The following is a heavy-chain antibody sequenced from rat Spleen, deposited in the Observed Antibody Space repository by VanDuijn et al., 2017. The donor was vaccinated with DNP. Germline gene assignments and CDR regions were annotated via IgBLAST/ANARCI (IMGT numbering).Heavy chain of an antibody. V-gene: IGHV5S23*01. D-gene: IGHD1-12*01. CDR1: GFTFSDYY. CDR2: ISPSGSRT. CDR3: ARGGLYYFDY. Sequence: EVQLVESGGGLVQPGRSLKLSCAASGFTFSDYYMAWVRQAPTRGLEWVASISPSGSRTYYPDSVKGRFTISRDDAKSCLYLQMNSLKSEDTATYYCARGGLYYFDYWGQGVMVTVSS. J-gene: IGHJ2*01.